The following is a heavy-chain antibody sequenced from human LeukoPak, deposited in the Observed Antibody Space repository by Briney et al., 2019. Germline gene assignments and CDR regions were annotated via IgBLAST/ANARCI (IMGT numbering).Heavy chain of an antibody. D-gene: IGHD2-15*01. CDR1: GGSFSGYY. Sequence: PSETLSLTCAVYGGSFSGYYWSWIRQPPGKGLEWIGEINHSGSTNYNPSFKSRVTISVDTSKNQFSLKLSSVTAADTAVYYCARGAAVGIFNYWGQGTLVTVSS. J-gene: IGHJ4*02. CDR2: INHSGST. V-gene: IGHV4-34*01. CDR3: ARGAAVGIFNY.